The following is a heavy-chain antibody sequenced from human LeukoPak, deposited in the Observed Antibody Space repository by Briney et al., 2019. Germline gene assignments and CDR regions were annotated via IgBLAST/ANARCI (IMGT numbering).Heavy chain of an antibody. CDR2: ISSSSSYI. Sequence: PGGSLRLSCAASGFTFSSYSMNWVRQAPGNGLEWVSSISSSSSYIYYADSGKGRFTISRDNAKNSLYLQMNSLRAEDTAVYYCARDLSGAGYSYGKKTYYYYYYMDVWGKGTTVTVSS. CDR3: ARDLSGAGYSYGKKTYYYYYYMDV. CDR1: GFTFSSYS. D-gene: IGHD5-18*01. V-gene: IGHV3-21*01. J-gene: IGHJ6*03.